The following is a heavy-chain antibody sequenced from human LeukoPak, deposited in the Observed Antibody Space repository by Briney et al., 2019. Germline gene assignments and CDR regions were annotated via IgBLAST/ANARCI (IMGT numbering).Heavy chain of an antibody. D-gene: IGHD3-22*01. CDR2: IYHSGST. J-gene: IGHJ4*02. CDR1: GGSLSSGYY. Sequence: PSQTLSLTCTVSGGSLSSGYYWGWIRQTPGKGLEWIGSIYHSGSTYYNPSLKSRVTISVDTSKNQFSLNLRSVTAADTAVYYCAGQYDSSAYFFYWGQGTLVTVSS. CDR3: AGQYDSSAYFFY. V-gene: IGHV4-38-2*02.